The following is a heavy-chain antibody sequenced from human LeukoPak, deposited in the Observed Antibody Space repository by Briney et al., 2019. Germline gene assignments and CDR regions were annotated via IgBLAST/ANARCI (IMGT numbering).Heavy chain of an antibody. D-gene: IGHD3-22*01. J-gene: IGHJ4*02. CDR2: INPNSGGT. V-gene: IGHV1-2*02. Sequence: ASVKVSCKASGYSFSGHYMHWVRQAPGQGPEWMGWINPNSGGTNYAQKFQGRVTMTRDTSISTAYMELSRLRSDDTAVYYCARSDRASPGYWGQGTLVTVSS. CDR1: GYSFSGHY. CDR3: ARSDRASPGY.